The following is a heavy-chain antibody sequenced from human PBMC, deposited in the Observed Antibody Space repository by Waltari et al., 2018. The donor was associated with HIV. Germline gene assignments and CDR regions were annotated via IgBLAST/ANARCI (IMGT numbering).Heavy chain of an antibody. D-gene: IGHD3-3*01. CDR3: AKVSRGFGVVSYYYYGMDV. V-gene: IGHV3-23*01. J-gene: IGHJ6*02. Sequence: EVQLLESGGGLVQPGGSLRLSCAASGFPFSSYAMSWVRQAPGKGLEWVSAISGTGGSTYYADSVKGRFTISRDNSKNTLYLQMNSLRAEDTAVYYCAKVSRGFGVVSYYYYGMDVWGQGTTVTVSS. CDR1: GFPFSSYA. CDR2: ISGTGGST.